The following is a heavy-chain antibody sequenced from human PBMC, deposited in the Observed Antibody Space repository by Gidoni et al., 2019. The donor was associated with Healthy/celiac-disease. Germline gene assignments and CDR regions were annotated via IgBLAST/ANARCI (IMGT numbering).Heavy chain of an antibody. CDR3: ASRDGYNLADIFDY. CDR2: ISYDGSNK. Sequence: QVQLVESGGGVVQPGRSLRLAWAASGFTVSSYAMHWVRQAPGKGLEWVAVISYDGSNKYYADSVKGRFTISRDNSKNTLYLQMNSLRAEDTAVYYCASRDGYNLADIFDYWGQGTLVTVSS. D-gene: IGHD5-12*01. V-gene: IGHV3-30-3*01. J-gene: IGHJ4*02. CDR1: GFTVSSYA.